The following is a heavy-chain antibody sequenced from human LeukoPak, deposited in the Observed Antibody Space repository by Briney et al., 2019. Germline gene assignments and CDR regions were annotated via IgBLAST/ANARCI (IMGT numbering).Heavy chain of an antibody. CDR3: ARYGLSGSDTSGYYTSFYYYGMDV. Sequence: GESLKISCKASGYSFTYSFSNYWIGWVRQMPGKGLEWMGIIYAANSDTRYSPSFQGQVTISADKSISTAYLQWSSLKASDTAIYYCARYGLSGSDTSGYYTSFYYYGMDVWGQGTTVTVSS. CDR1: GYSFTYSFSNYW. CDR2: IYAANSDT. J-gene: IGHJ6*02. D-gene: IGHD3-22*01. V-gene: IGHV5-51*01.